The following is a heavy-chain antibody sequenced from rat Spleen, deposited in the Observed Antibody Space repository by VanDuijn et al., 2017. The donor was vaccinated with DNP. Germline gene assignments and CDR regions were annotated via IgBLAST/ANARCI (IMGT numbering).Heavy chain of an antibody. V-gene: IGHV5-22*01. CDR1: GFTFSAYY. J-gene: IGHJ2*01. Sequence: EVQLVESGGGLVQPGRSMKLSCAASGFTFSAYYMAWVRQAPAKGLEWVAYIGSAAYAPYYGDSVKGRFTISRDNAKSTLYLQMNSLRSEDMATYYCATGGLRTGLDHWGQGVMVTVSS. D-gene: IGHD1-4*01. CDR3: ATGGLRTGLDH. CDR2: IGSAAYAP.